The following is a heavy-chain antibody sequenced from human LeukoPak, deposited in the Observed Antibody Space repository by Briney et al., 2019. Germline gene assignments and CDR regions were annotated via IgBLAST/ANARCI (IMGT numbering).Heavy chain of an antibody. CDR2: IIPIFGTA. J-gene: IGHJ5*02. CDR3: AKGVEARYCSGTSCSTWFDP. CDR1: GGTFSSYA. D-gene: IGHD2-2*02. V-gene: IGHV1-69*06. Sequence: SVKVSCKASGGTFSSYAISWVRQAPGQGLEWMGGIIPIFGTANYAQKFQGRVTITADKSTSTAYMELSSLRVEDTAVYYCAKGVEARYCSGTSCSTWFDPWGQGTLVTVSS.